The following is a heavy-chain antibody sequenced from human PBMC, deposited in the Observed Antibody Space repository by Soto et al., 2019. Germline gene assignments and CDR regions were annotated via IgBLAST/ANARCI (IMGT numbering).Heavy chain of an antibody. CDR1: GFTFSSYG. CDR3: AKHVSGFTMDIDY. CDR2: ISYDGSNK. V-gene: IGHV3-30*18. J-gene: IGHJ4*02. D-gene: IGHD3-10*01. Sequence: GGSLRLSCAASGFTFSSYGMHWVRQAPGKGLEWVAVISYDGSNKYYADSVKGRFTISRDNSKNTLYLQMNSLRAEDTAVYYCAKHVSGFTMDIDYWGQGTLVTVSS.